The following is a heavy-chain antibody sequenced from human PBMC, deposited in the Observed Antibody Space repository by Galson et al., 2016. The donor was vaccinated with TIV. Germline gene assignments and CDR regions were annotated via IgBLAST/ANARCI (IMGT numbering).Heavy chain of an antibody. V-gene: IGHV3-23*01. CDR3: ARDRITYTLPRAFNL. J-gene: IGHJ3*01. Sequence: SLRLSCAASGFTFNTYTMDWVRQAPGKGLEWVSVINVSGDRTYYADSVKGRFTVSRDNSTNTLYLQMNHLQAEDTCIYYCARDRITYTLPRAFNLWGQGTWVTVSS. D-gene: IGHD3-10*01. CDR2: INVSGDRT. CDR1: GFTFNTYT.